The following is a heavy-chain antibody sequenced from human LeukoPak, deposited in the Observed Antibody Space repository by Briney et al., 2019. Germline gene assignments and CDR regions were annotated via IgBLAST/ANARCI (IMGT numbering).Heavy chain of an antibody. CDR3: ARESPLSKTKMVATTKPSYYYGMDV. V-gene: IGHV1-18*01. J-gene: IGHJ6*02. D-gene: IGHD2-15*01. Sequence: ASVKVSCKASGYTFTSYGISWVRQAPGQGLEWMGWISAYNGNTNYAQKLQGRVTMTTDTSTSTAYMELRSLRSDDTAVYYCARESPLSKTKMVATTKPSYYYGMDVWGQGTTVTVSS. CDR2: ISAYNGNT. CDR1: GYTFTSYG.